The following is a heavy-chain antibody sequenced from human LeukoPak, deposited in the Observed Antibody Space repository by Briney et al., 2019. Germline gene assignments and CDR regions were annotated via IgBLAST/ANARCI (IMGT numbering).Heavy chain of an antibody. Sequence: GGSLRLSCAASGFTFSSYAMSWVRQAPGKGLEWVSIISGSGGSTYYADSVKGRFTISRDNSKNTLYLQMNSLRAEDTAVYYCAKGSGYSYGYMGYWGQGTLVTVSS. CDR1: GFTFSSYA. CDR3: AKGSGYSYGYMGY. CDR2: ISGSGGST. J-gene: IGHJ4*02. V-gene: IGHV3-23*01. D-gene: IGHD5-18*01.